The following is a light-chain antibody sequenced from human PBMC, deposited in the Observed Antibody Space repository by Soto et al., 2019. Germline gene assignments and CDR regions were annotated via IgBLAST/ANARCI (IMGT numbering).Light chain of an antibody. V-gene: IGLV3-21*01. CDR1: NIGRKS. CDR2: YDS. J-gene: IGLJ2*01. CDR3: QVWDSNSDTSV. Sequence: SYELTQPPSVSVAPGETARITCGGNNIGRKSVHWYHQKPDQAPVLVIYYDSDRPSGIPDRFSGSNSGNTATLTITRVEAGDEADYYCQVWDSNSDTSVVGGGTKLTVL.